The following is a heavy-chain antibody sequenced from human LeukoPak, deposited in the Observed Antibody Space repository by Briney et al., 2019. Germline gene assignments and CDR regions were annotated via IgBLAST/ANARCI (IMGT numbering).Heavy chain of an antibody. CDR1: GYTFTSYA. D-gene: IGHD3-10*01. CDR2: INAGNGNT. Sequence: ASVKVSCKASGYTFTSYAMHWVRQAPGQRLEWMGWINAGNGNTKYSQKFQGRVTITRDTSASTAYMELSSLRSEDTAVYYCARDRPLSFYGWFDPWGQGTLVTVSS. V-gene: IGHV1-3*01. CDR3: ARDRPLSFYGWFDP. J-gene: IGHJ5*02.